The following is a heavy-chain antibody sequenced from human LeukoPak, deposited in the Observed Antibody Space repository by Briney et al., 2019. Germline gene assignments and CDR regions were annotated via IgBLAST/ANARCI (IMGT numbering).Heavy chain of an antibody. CDR2: INGDGSGP. Sequence: GESLRLSCTASGFTFSRYWMHWVRQAPGTGLVWVSRINGDGSGPTYADSVKSRFTISRVNGKNTLYLQMDSLRAEDTAVYYCATRADIAVVPAALMDVWGKGTTVTVSS. V-gene: IGHV3-74*01. D-gene: IGHD2-2*01. CDR1: GFTFSRYW. CDR3: ATRADIAVVPAALMDV. J-gene: IGHJ6*04.